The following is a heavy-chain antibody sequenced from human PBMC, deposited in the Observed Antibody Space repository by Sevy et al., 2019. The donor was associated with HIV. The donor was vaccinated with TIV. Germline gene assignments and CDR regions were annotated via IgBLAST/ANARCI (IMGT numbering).Heavy chain of an antibody. CDR3: ARERAGAVKYFDF. J-gene: IGHJ4*02. V-gene: IGHV1-3*04. CDR1: GYTFTGNA. Sequence: ASVKVSCKAFGYTFTGNALHWVRQAPGQRLEWMGWINIGNGNTKYSQKFHGRVTITRDTSATTAYMELSSLISEDTATYYCARERAGAVKYFDFWGQGSLVTVSS. CDR2: INIGNGNT. D-gene: IGHD6-13*01.